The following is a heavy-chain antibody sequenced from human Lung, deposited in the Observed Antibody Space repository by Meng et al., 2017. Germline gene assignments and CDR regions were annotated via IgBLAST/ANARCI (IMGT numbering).Heavy chain of an antibody. V-gene: IGHV3-23*04. J-gene: IGHJ4*02. CDR1: GVTFSGYA. CDR2: ISGSGSSP. Sequence: ELQWGEAGGGFVKPWGALRLYCAVYGVTFSGYAMSWVRQAPGKGLEWVSAISGSGSSPYYADSVKGRFTISRENSKNTLYLQMNSLRAEDTAVYYCAKKGWLYWGSGDDYWGQGTLVTVSS. CDR3: AKKGWLYWGSGDDY. D-gene: IGHD7-27*01.